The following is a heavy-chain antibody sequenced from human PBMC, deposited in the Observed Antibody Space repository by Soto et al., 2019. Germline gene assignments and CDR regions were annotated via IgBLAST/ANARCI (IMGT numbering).Heavy chain of an antibody. Sequence: QGQLVESGGGLVQPGGSLRLSCAASGSFFGDYYMTWIGQAPGKGLEGVSYISIIVPILSYADSVKGRFTIPGADAKNSLYLQMNSLRADDTAIYYCARAGGSGWSLDYWGQGTLVTVSS. CDR1: GSFFGDYY. D-gene: IGHD6-19*01. J-gene: IGHJ4*02. V-gene: IGHV3-11*01. CDR3: ARAGGSGWSLDY. CDR2: ISIIVPIL.